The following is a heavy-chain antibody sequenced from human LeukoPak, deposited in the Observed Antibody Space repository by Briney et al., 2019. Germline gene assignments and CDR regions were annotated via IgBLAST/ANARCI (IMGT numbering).Heavy chain of an antibody. V-gene: IGHV3-23*01. Sequence: PGGSLRLSCAASGFTLSSYAMSWVRQAPGKGLEWVSSISASGGSTNYADSVKGRFTISRDNSKNTVYVQMNSLRAEDTAVYYCAKVMKGSERLTMVRGVIIKTAGLYYMDVWGKGTTVTVSS. D-gene: IGHD3-10*01. J-gene: IGHJ6*03. CDR3: AKVMKGSERLTMVRGVIIKTAGLYYMDV. CDR2: ISASGGST. CDR1: GFTLSSYA.